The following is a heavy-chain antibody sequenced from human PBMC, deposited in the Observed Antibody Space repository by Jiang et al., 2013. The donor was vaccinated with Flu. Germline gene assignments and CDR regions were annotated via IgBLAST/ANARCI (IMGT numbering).Heavy chain of an antibody. CDR2: IYYSGST. CDR1: GGSISSYY. Sequence: GPGLVKPSETLSLTCTASGGSISSYYWSWIRQPPGKGLEWIGYIYYSGSTNYNPSLKSRVTISVDTSKNQFSLKLSSVTAADTAVYYCARTSQGHHGYWGQGTLVTVSS. J-gene: IGHJ4*02. D-gene: IGHD1-14*01. CDR3: ARTSQGHHGY. V-gene: IGHV4-59*01.